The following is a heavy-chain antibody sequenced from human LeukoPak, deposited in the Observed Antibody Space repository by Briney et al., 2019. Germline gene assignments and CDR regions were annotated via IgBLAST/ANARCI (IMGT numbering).Heavy chain of an antibody. Sequence: GRSLRLSCAASGFTFSSYEMNWVRQAPGKGLEWVSYISSSGSTIYYADSVKGRFTISRDNAKNSLYLQMNSLRAEDTAVYYCARVSTLARFDPWGQGTLVTVSS. V-gene: IGHV3-48*03. CDR1: GFTFSSYE. J-gene: IGHJ5*02. CDR2: ISSSGSTI. CDR3: ARVSTLARFDP.